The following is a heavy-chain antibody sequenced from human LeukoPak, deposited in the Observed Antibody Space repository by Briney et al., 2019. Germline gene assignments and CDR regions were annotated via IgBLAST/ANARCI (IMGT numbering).Heavy chain of an antibody. CDR1: GFTFSSCW. D-gene: IGHD6-13*01. J-gene: IGHJ4*02. CDR2: ISYDGSNK. CDR3: AKDAQLVLDY. Sequence: GGSLRLSCAASGFTFSSCWMNWVRQAPGKGLEWVAVISYDGSNKYYADSVKGRFTISRDNSKNTLYLQMNSLRAEDTAVYYCAKDAQLVLDYWGQGTLVTVSS. V-gene: IGHV3-30*18.